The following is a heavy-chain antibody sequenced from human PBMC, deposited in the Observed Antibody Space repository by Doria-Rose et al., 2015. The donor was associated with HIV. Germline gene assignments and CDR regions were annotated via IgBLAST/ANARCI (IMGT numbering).Heavy chain of an antibody. V-gene: IGHV2-26*01. CDR1: GVSLSSPGMG. Sequence: QITLKESGPVLVKPTETLTLTCTVSGVSLSSPGMGVSWIRQPPGKALDWLANIFSDYERAYNSSLKSRLTISRGTSKSQVVLTMTDMDPVDTATYYCARIKSSRWYHKYYFDFWGQGTLVIVSA. D-gene: IGHD6-13*01. CDR3: ARIKSSRWYHKYYFDF. J-gene: IGHJ4*02. CDR2: IFSDYER.